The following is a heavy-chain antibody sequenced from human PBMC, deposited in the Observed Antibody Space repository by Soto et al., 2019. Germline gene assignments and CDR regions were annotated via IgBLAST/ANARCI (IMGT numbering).Heavy chain of an antibody. CDR1: GYTFTSYG. CDR2: VSAYSGNT. Sequence: QVQLVQSGAEVKKPGASVKVSCKASGYTFTSYGITWVRQAPGQGLEWMGWVSAYSGNTNYEQKLQGRVTMTTDTSTSTAYMELRSLRSDDTAVYYCSRYMASERWLQFDAFDIWGQGTMVTVSS. CDR3: SRYMASERWLQFDAFDI. D-gene: IGHD5-12*01. J-gene: IGHJ3*02. V-gene: IGHV1-18*04.